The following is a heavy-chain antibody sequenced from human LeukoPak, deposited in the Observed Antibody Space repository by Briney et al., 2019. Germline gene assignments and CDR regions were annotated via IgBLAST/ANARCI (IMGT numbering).Heavy chain of an antibody. J-gene: IGHJ4*02. D-gene: IGHD3-10*01. CDR1: GFTFSSYG. CDR3: AKDPLQYGSGSYYFDY. CDR2: IWYDGNDK. V-gene: IGHV3-30*02. Sequence: QAGGSLRLSCAASGFTFSSYGMHWVRQAPGKGLEWVAFIWYDGNDKYYADSVKGRFTISRDSSKNTLYLQMNSLRAEDTAVYYCAKDPLQYGSGSYYFDYWGQGTLVTVSS.